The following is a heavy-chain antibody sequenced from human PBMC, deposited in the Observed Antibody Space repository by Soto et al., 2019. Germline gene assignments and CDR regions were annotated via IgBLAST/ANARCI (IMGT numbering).Heavy chain of an antibody. V-gene: IGHV1-8*02. Sequence: QAQLVQSGAEVKKPGASVKVSCTTSGYTFTSHDINWVRQATGQGFEWMGWMNPNSGYTGYAQKFQGRVSMTRDTSISTAYMELSSLRSEDTAVYYCVRNLNGFDPWGQGTLVTVSS. J-gene: IGHJ5*02. CDR3: VRNLNGFDP. CDR2: MNPNSGYT. CDR1: GYTFTSHD.